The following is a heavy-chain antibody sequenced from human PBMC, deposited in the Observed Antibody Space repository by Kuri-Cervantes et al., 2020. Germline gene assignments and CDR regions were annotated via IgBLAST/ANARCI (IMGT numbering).Heavy chain of an antibody. CDR2: ISYDGINI. J-gene: IGHJ6*02. CDR1: GFTFSRYA. V-gene: IGHV3-30*04. Sequence: GESLKISCAASGFTFSRYAIHWVRQAPGKGLEWVAVISYDGINIYYADSVKGRFTISRDNSKNTLYLQMNSLRAEDTAVYYCAKEEVGSGWPYYYYYHGMDVWGQGTTVTVSS. D-gene: IGHD6-19*01. CDR3: AKEEVGSGWPYYYYYHGMDV.